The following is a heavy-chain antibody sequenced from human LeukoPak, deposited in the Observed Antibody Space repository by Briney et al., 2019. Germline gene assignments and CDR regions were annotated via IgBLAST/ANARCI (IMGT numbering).Heavy chain of an antibody. CDR2: ISGSGGST. V-gene: IGHV3-23*01. CDR1: GFTFSSYA. D-gene: IGHD2/OR15-2a*01. CDR3: AREKYGGGDVDY. J-gene: IGHJ4*02. Sequence: GGSLRLSCAASGFTFSSYAMSWVRQAPGKGLEWVSAISGSGGSTFYADSVKGRFTISRDNSKNTLYLQMNSLRAEDTAVYYCAREKYGGGDVDYWGQGTLVTVSS.